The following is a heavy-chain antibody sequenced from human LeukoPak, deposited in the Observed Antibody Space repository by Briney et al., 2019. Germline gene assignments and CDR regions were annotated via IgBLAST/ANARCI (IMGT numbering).Heavy chain of an antibody. Sequence: GGSLRLSCAASGFTFSGYSMNWVRQAVGKGLEWVSYISASSSSIYYTDSVKGRFTISSDNAKNSLYLQMNSLRDEDTAVYYCARRAAGRPGADYFQHWGQGILVTVSS. D-gene: IGHD3-10*01. CDR3: ARRAAGRPGADYFQH. CDR2: ISASSSSI. CDR1: GFTFSGYS. J-gene: IGHJ1*01. V-gene: IGHV3-48*02.